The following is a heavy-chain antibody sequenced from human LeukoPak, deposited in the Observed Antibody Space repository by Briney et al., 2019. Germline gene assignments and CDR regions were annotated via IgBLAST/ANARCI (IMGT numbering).Heavy chain of an antibody. D-gene: IGHD4-17*01. CDR1: GGSTSSGDYY. CDR3: AREYGDDNWFDP. V-gene: IGHV4-30-4*01. J-gene: IGHJ5*02. Sequence: SQTLSLTCTVSGGSTSSGDYYWSWIRQPPGKGLEWIGYIYYSGSTYYNPSLKSRVTISVDTSKNQFSLKLSSVTAADTAVYYCAREYGDDNWFDPWGQGTLVTVSS. CDR2: IYYSGST.